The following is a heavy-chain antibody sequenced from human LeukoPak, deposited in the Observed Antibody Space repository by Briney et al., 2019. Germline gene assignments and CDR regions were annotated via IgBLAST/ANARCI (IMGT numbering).Heavy chain of an antibody. CDR3: ARGQVKDTAMVTFGRVFDY. J-gene: IGHJ4*02. Sequence: PGGSLRLSCAASGFTCSSYSMNWVRQAPGKGLEWVSSISSSSSYIYYADSVKGRFTISRDNAKNSLYLQMNSLRAEDTAVYYCARGQVKDTAMVTFGRVFDYWGQGTLVTVSS. CDR1: GFTCSSYS. CDR2: ISSSSSYI. D-gene: IGHD5-18*01. V-gene: IGHV3-21*01.